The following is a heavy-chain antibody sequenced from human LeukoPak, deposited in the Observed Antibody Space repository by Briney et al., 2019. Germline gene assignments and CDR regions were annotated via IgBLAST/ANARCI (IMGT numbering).Heavy chain of an antibody. CDR1: GFTFSSYW. CDR2: IYSGGST. V-gene: IGHV3-66*01. CDR3: ARVAKYYYGSETYYFFDY. D-gene: IGHD3-10*01. J-gene: IGHJ4*02. Sequence: QTGGSLRLSCAASGFTFSSYWMSWVRQAPGKGLEWVSVIYSGGSTYYADSVKGRFTISRDTAKNSLYLQMNGLRVEDTAVYYCARVAKYYYGSETYYFFDYWGQGTLVTVSS.